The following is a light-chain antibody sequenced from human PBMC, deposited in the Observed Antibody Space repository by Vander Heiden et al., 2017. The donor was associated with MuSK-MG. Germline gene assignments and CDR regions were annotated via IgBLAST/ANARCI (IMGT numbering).Light chain of an antibody. CDR2: GAS. CDR3: QQYNNWPRT. V-gene: IGKV3D-15*01. CDR1: QSVSSN. Sequence: IVMTQSPATLSLSPGETASLPCRASQSVSSNLAWYQQKPGQAPRLLIYGASARATGIPARFSGSGSGTEFTLTISSLQSEDFAVYYCQQYNNWPRTFGQGTKVEIK. J-gene: IGKJ1*01.